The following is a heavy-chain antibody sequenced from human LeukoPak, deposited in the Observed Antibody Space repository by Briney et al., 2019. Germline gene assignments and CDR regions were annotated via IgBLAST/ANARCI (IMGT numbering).Heavy chain of an antibody. V-gene: IGHV3-21*01. CDR3: ARGLYSGSYWIDY. D-gene: IGHD1-26*01. Sequence: PGGSLRLSCAASGFTVTYTYMSWVRQAPGKGLEWVSSISSSSSYIYYADSVKGRFTISRDNAKNSLYLQMNSLRAEDTAVYYCARGLYSGSYWIDYWGQGTLVTVSS. J-gene: IGHJ4*02. CDR1: GFTVTYTY. CDR2: ISSSSSYI.